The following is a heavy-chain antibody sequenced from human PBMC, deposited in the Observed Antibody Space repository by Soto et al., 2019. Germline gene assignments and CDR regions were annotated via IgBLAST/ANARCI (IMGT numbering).Heavy chain of an antibody. D-gene: IGHD2-21*02. CDR3: AREWRGLTEAFAY. J-gene: IGHJ4*02. V-gene: IGHV3-53*01. CDR1: GFTVSSNY. CDR2: IYSGGST. Sequence: EVQLVESGGGLIQPGGSLRLSCAASGFTVSSNYMSWFRQAPGKGLEWVSVIYSGGSTYYADSVKGRFTISRYNFKNTLYLQMNSLRAEDTAVYYCAREWRGLTEAFAYWGQGTLVTVSS.